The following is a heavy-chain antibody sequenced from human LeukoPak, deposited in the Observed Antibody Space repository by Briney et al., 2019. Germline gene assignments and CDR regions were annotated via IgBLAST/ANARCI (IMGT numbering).Heavy chain of an antibody. V-gene: IGHV4-39*01. J-gene: IGHJ4*02. CDR1: GGSISSSSYY. CDR3: ARLPFYFDY. Sequence: SSETLSLTCTVSGGSISSSSYYWGWMRQPQGKGREWIVSIYYSGSTYYNPSRKSRVTISVDTSKHQFSLKLSSVTAADTAVYYCARLPFYFDYWGQGTLVTVSS. CDR2: IYYSGST.